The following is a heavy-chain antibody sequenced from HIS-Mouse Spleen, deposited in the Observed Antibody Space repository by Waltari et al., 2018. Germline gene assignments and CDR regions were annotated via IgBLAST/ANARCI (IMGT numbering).Heavy chain of an antibody. Sequence: QVQLQESGPGLVKPSETLSLTCTVPGCSISSYYWSWIRQPAGKGLEGIGRIYTSGSTNYNPSLKSRVTMSVDTSKNQFSLKLSSVTAADTAVYYCARDFHDFWSGYYGGDKKHDAFDIWGQGTMVTVSS. D-gene: IGHD3-3*01. CDR3: ARDFHDFWSGYYGGDKKHDAFDI. CDR2: IYTSGST. J-gene: IGHJ3*02. CDR1: GCSISSYY. V-gene: IGHV4-4*07.